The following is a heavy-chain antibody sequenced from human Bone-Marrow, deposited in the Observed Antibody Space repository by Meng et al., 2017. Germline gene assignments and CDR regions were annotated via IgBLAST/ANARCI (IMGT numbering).Heavy chain of an antibody. CDR1: GDSVSSNSAA. CDR2: TYYRSKWYN. Sequence: SQTLSLTCAISGDSVSSNSAAWNWIRQSPSRGLEWLGRTYYRSKWYNDYATSVEGRITINPDTSKNQFSLQLNSVTPEDTAVYYCARDKCVTTRRWFDPWGQGTLVTVSS. D-gene: IGHD1-14*01. CDR3: ARDKCVTTRRWFDP. J-gene: IGHJ5*02. V-gene: IGHV6-1*01.